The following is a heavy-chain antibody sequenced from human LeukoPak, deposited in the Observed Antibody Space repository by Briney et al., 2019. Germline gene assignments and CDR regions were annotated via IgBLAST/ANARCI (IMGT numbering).Heavy chain of an antibody. V-gene: IGHV3-15*01. Sequence: GGSLRLSCAGSGFTLSSAWMTWVRQAPGKGLEWVGVSKSKTDGGTTDYAAPVKGRFTISRDDSKNTLYLQMNSLKTEDTAVYYCAKYCISADCYANWFGPWGQGTLVTVSS. D-gene: IGHD2-2*01. CDR2: SKSKTDGGTT. CDR1: GFTLSSAW. CDR3: AKYCISADCYANWFGP. J-gene: IGHJ5*02.